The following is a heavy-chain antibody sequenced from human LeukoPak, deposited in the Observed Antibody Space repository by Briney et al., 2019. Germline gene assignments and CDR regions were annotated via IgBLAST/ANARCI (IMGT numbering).Heavy chain of an antibody. J-gene: IGHJ4*02. CDR2: IDYIGST. V-gene: IGHV4-59*08. Sequence: ASETLSLTCAVSGGSMSSFYWSWIRQPPGKELEWIGYIDYIGSTNYNPSLKSRVTISVDTSKNQFSLKLSSVTAADTAVYYCARGAGYDFWSGPSHFDYWGQGTLVTVSS. D-gene: IGHD3-3*01. CDR1: GGSMSSFY. CDR3: ARGAGYDFWSGPSHFDY.